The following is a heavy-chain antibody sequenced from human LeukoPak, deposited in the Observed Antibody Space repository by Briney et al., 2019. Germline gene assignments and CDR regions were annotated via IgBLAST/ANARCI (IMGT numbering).Heavy chain of an antibody. V-gene: IGHV4-59*08. CDR1: GGSISSYY. J-gene: IGHJ6*02. Sequence: SETLSLTCTVSGGSISSYYWSWIRQPPGKGLEWIGYIYYRGSTNYNPSLKSRVTISVDTSKNQFSLKLSSVTAADTAVYYCARLDGSYYYYGMDVWGQGTTVTVSS. CDR3: ARLDGSYYYYGMDV. D-gene: IGHD2-2*03. CDR2: IYYRGST.